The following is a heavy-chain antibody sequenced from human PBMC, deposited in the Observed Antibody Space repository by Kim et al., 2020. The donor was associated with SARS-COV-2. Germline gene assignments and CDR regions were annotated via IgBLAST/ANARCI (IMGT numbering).Heavy chain of an antibody. CDR1: GGSFSGYY. CDR3: ARVTGDTYYYDSSGYYYYYYGMDV. CDR2: INHSGST. J-gene: IGHJ6*02. Sequence: SETLSLTCAVYGGSFSGYYWSWIRQPPGKGLEWIGEINHSGSTNYNPSLKSRVTISVDTSKNQFSLKLSSVTAADTAVYYCARVTGDTYYYDSSGYYYYYYGMDVWGQGTTVTVSS. V-gene: IGHV4-34*01. D-gene: IGHD3-22*01.